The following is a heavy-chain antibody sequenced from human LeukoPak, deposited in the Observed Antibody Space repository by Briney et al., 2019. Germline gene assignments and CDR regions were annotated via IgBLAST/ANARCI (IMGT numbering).Heavy chain of an antibody. CDR2: IKSDGST. J-gene: IGHJ1*01. V-gene: IGHV3-74*01. CDR1: GFTFSSYW. D-gene: IGHD3-22*01. CDR3: ARAPSEIGGYYPEYFRQ. Sequence: GGSLRLSCAASGFTFSSYWMHWVRQAPGKGLVWVSRIKSDGSTNYADSVKGRFTISRDNAKNTVSLQMNSLRAEDTGVYFCARAPSEIGGYYPEYFRQWGPGPLVTVSS.